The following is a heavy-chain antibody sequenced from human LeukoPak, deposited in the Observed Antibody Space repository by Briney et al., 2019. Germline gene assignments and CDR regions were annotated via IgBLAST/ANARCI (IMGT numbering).Heavy chain of an antibody. CDR1: GGSISSYY. CDR3: ARLNSGSYSFDY. CDR2: IYYSGST. D-gene: IGHD1-26*01. V-gene: IGHV4-59*08. J-gene: IGHJ4*02. Sequence: PSETLSLTCTVSGGSISSYYWSWIRQPPGKGLEWIGYIYYSGSTNYNPSLKSRVTISVDTSKNQFSLKLSSVAAADTAVYYCARLNSGSYSFDYWGQGTLVTVSS.